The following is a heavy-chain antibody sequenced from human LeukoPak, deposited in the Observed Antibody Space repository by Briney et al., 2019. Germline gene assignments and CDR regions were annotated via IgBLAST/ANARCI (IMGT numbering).Heavy chain of an antibody. D-gene: IGHD3-10*01. CDR3: ARDGYYYGSGSYD. J-gene: IGHJ4*02. Sequence: SETLSLTCTVSGGSISSYYWSWIRQPAGKGLEWIGRIYTSGSTNYNPSLKSRATISVDTSKNQFSLKLSSVTAADTAVYYCARDGYYYGSGSYDWGQGTLVTVSS. V-gene: IGHV4-4*07. CDR1: GGSISSYY. CDR2: IYTSGST.